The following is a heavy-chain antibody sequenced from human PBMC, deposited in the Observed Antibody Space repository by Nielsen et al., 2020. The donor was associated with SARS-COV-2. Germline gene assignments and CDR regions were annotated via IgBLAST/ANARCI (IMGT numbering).Heavy chain of an antibody. CDR1: GFTFDDYA. D-gene: IGHD3-10*01. J-gene: IGHJ6*02. CDR2: ISWNSGSI. V-gene: IGHV3-9*01. Sequence: SLKISCAASGFTFDDYAMHWVRQAPGKGLEWVSGISWNSGSIGYADSVKGRFTISRDNAKNSLYLQMNSLRAEDTAVYYCAREDLWSMDVWGQGTTVTVSS. CDR3: AREDLWSMDV.